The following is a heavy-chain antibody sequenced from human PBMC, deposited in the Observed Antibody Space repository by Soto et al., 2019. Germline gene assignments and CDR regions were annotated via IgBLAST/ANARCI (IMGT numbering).Heavy chain of an antibody. CDR1: GFTFSKFA. CDR2: ISGDGGVT. Sequence: PGGSLRLSCAASGFTFSKFAMSWVRQAPGEGLEWVSAISGDGGVTYYADSVKGRFTISRDNSKNTLYLQMSSLRAEDTALYYCAKARTTVSSYYFGYWGQGAPVPVSS. D-gene: IGHD4-17*01. J-gene: IGHJ4*01. CDR3: AKARTTVSSYYFGY. V-gene: IGHV3-23*01.